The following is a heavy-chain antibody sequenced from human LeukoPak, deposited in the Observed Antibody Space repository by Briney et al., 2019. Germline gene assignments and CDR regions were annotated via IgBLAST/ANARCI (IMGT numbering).Heavy chain of an antibody. CDR1: GFTFSAYG. V-gene: IGHV3-33*03. CDR3: AKDKEYASGSFPIEC. Sequence: GGSLRLSCEVSGFTFSAYGIHWVRQSPGKGLEWVAVVWYDGSNKYYADSVKGRFTISRDNSKDTLYLQMNSLRAEDTGFYYCAKDKEYASGSFPIECWGQGTLVAVSS. D-gene: IGHD3-10*01. CDR2: VWYDGSNK. J-gene: IGHJ4*02.